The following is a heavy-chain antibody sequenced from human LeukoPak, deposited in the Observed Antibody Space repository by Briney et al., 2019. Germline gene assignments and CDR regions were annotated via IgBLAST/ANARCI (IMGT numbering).Heavy chain of an antibody. J-gene: IGHJ4*02. Sequence: GGSLRLPCAASGFTFSSYSMNWVREPPGKGLEWFSSISSSSSYIYYADSVKGRFTISRDNAKNSLYLQMNSLRAEDTAVYYCARDTTPSGYCSGGSCYSELFDYSGQGTLVTVSS. CDR2: ISSSSSYI. CDR1: GFTFSSYS. V-gene: IGHV3-21*01. CDR3: ARDTTPSGYCSGGSCYSELFDY. D-gene: IGHD2-15*01.